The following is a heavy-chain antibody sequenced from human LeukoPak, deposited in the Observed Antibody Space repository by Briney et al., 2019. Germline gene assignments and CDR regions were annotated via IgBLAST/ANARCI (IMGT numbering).Heavy chain of an antibody. Sequence: SETLSLTCTVSGGSISSYYWSWIRQPPGKGLEWIGYIYYSGSTHYNPSLKSRVTISVDTSKNQFSLKLSSVTAADTAVYYCARDLQYYYDSSGYYPVGAFDIWGQGTMVTVSS. CDR2: IYYSGST. V-gene: IGHV4-59*01. J-gene: IGHJ3*02. D-gene: IGHD3-22*01. CDR3: ARDLQYYYDSSGYYPVGAFDI. CDR1: GGSISSYY.